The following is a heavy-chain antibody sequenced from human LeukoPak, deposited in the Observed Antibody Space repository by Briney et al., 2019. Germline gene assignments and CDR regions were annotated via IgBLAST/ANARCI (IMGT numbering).Heavy chain of an antibody. V-gene: IGHV4-39*01. D-gene: IGHD5/OR15-5a*01. CDR1: GGSISSTNYY. CDR3: ARIFYDYYYYYMDV. J-gene: IGHJ6*03. Sequence: SETLSLTCTVSGGSISSTNYYWGWIRQPPGKGLEWIGSIYYSGSTYYNPSLKSRVTISVDTSKNQFSLKLSSVTAADTAVYYCARIFYDYYYYYMDVWGKGTTVTVSS. CDR2: IYYSGST.